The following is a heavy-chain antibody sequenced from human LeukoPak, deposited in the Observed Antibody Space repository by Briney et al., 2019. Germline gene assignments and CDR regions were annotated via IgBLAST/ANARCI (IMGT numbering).Heavy chain of an antibody. V-gene: IGHV4-39*01. Sequence: SETLSLTCTVSGGSISSSSYYWGWIRQPPGKGLEWIGSIYYSGNTHYNPSLKSRVTISVDTSKNQFSLKLSSATAADTAVYYCARLRSDSSSWYLAYWGQGTLVTVSS. CDR3: ARLRSDSSSWYLAY. CDR2: IYYSGNT. CDR1: GGSISSSSYY. J-gene: IGHJ4*02. D-gene: IGHD6-13*01.